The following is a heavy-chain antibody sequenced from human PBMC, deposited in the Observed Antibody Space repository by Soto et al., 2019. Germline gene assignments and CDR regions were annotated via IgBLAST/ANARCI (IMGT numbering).Heavy chain of an antibody. CDR3: ARGSITSFDY. CDR1: RGYVNTFH. V-gene: IGHV4-4*07. D-gene: IGHD2-2*01. CDR2: IFPNGNT. Sequence: PSETLSLTCTVSRGYVNTFHWSWVRQPAGKGLEWIGRIFPNGNTDYSPSLKSRVTLSVDTSKNQFSLKLSSVTAADTAVYYCARGSITSFDYWGQGTLVTVSS. J-gene: IGHJ4*02.